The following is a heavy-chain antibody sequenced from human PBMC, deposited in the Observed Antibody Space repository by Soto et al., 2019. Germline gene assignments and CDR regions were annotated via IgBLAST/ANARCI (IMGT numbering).Heavy chain of an antibody. CDR1: GRSFSGYY. J-gene: IGHJ4*02. D-gene: IGHD3-10*01. Sequence: KPSETLSLTCAVYGRSFSGYYWSWIRQPPGKGLEWIGEINHSGSTNYNPSLKSRVTISVDTSKNQFSLKLSSVTTADTAVYYCARGEIMVRGANIGYYFDYWGQGTLVTVSS. CDR3: ARGEIMVRGANIGYYFDY. V-gene: IGHV4-34*01. CDR2: INHSGST.